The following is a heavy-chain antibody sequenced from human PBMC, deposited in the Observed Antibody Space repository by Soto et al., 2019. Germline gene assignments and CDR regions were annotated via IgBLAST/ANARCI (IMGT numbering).Heavy chain of an antibody. V-gene: IGHV3-15*07. J-gene: IGHJ6*02. CDR2: IKSKTDGGTT. D-gene: IGHD2-2*01. CDR1: GFTFSNAW. CDR3: TTLYCSSTSCYADYYYYYYGMDV. Sequence: PGGSLRLSCAASGFTFSNAWMNWVRQAPGKGLEWVGRIKSKTDGGTTDYAAPVKGRFTISRDDSKNTLYLQMNSLKTEDTAVYYCTTLYCSSTSCYADYYYYYYGMDVWGQGTTVTVSS.